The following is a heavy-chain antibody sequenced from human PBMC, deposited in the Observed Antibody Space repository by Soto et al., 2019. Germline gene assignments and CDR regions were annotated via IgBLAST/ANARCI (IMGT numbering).Heavy chain of an antibody. D-gene: IGHD6-13*01. V-gene: IGHV1-69*06. CDR2: IIPIFGTA. CDR3: VREPYSSSWKNWFDP. J-gene: IGHJ5*02. CDR1: GGTFSSYA. Sequence: SVKVSCKASGGTFSSYAISWVRQARGQGLEWMGGIIPIFGTANYAQKFQGRVTITADKSTSTAYMELSSLRSEDTAVYYCVREPYSSSWKNWFDPWGQGTLVTVSS.